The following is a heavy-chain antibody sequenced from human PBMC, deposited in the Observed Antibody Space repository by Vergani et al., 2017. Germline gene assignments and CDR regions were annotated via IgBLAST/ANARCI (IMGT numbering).Heavy chain of an antibody. V-gene: IGHV4-59*12. CDR1: GGSISSYY. CDR2: IYYSGST. CDR3: ARGRSAYDSSGYLAI. Sequence: QVQLQESGPGLVKPSETLSLTCTVSGGSISSYYWSWIRQPPGKGLEWIGYIYYSGSTNYNPSLKSRVTISVDTSKNQFSLKLSSVTAADTAVYYCARGRSAYDSSGYLAIWGQGTLVTVSS. D-gene: IGHD3-22*01. J-gene: IGHJ4*02.